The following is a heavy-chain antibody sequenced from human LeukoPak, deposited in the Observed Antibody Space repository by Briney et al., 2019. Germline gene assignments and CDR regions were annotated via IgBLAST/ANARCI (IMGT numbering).Heavy chain of an antibody. D-gene: IGHD6-19*01. CDR1: GFTFSNAL. J-gene: IGHJ4*02. V-gene: IGHV3-15*01. CDR3: TTDSGQWLVLMAEDY. Sequence: GGSLRLSCAASGFTFSNALVSCVRQAPGKGLEWVGRIKCKTDGGTTDYAAPVKGRFTISRDDSKNTLYLQMNSLKTEDTAVYYCTTDSGQWLVLMAEDYWGQGTLVTVSS. CDR2: IKCKTDGGTT.